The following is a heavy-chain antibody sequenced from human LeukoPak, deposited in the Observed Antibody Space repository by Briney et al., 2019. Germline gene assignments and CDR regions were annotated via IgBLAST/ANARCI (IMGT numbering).Heavy chain of an antibody. Sequence: PSETLSLTCTVSGGSISSYYWSWIRQPPGKGLEWIGYIYYSGSTNYNPSLKSRVTISVDTSKNQFSLKLTSVAAADTAVYYCAGGSYDYYYMDVWGKGTTVTVSS. D-gene: IGHD5-18*01. V-gene: IGHV4-59*01. CDR3: AGGSYDYYYMDV. CDR1: GGSISSYY. CDR2: IYYSGST. J-gene: IGHJ6*03.